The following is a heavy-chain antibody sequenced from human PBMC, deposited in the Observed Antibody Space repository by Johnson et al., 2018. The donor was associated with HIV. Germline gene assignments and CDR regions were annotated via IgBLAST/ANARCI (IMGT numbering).Heavy chain of an antibody. J-gene: IGHJ3*02. Sequence: QVRLVESGGAFVQPGGSLRLSCAASGFTFSAYWMHWVRQAPGQGLEWVAVISYDGSYKYYVDSVKGRFTISRDNSKNTVYLQMNSLRAEDTAVYYCAKGDYNFWSGDAFDIWGQGTKVTVSS. CDR1: GFTFSAYW. V-gene: IGHV3-30*18. CDR2: ISYDGSYK. CDR3: AKGDYNFWSGDAFDI. D-gene: IGHD3-3*01.